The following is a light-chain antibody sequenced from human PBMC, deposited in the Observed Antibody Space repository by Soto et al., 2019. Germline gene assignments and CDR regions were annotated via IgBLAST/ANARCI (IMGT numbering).Light chain of an antibody. J-gene: IGKJ2*01. CDR2: GAS. CDR1: QSVNTR. CDR3: QQYNNYSGT. Sequence: EIVMTQSPTTLSVSPGERATLSCWASQSVNTRFAWYQQIPGQGPRILIYGASSRATGIPDRFGGSGSGTEYTLTISSLQTADVATYYCQQYNNYSGTFSQGTKVDIK. V-gene: IGKV3D-15*01.